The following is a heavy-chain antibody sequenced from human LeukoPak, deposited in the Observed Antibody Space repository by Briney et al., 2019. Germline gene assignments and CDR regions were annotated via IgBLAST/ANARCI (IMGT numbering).Heavy chain of an antibody. D-gene: IGHD5-12*01. J-gene: IGHJ6*02. V-gene: IGHV4-61*02. CDR1: GGSISSGSYY. CDR3: ARGFRGYDSWYGMDV. CDR2: ISTSGST. Sequence: PSQTLSLTCTVSGGSISSGSYYWSWIRQPAGTGLEWLGRISTSGSTNYNPSLKSRVPISVETSKNQISLKVSSVTATDTAVYYCARGFRGYDSWYGMDVGGQGTTVTVS.